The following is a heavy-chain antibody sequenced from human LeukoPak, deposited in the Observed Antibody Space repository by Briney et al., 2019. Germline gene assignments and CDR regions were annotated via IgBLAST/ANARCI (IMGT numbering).Heavy chain of an antibody. Sequence: SQTLSLTCAISGDSVSSKNGAWNWIRQSPSRGLEWLGRTYYRSKWYNDYAVSVQGRITNNPDTSKNQFSLQLNSVTPEDTAVYYCARDLGTSGWYTFDYWGQGTLVTVSS. D-gene: IGHD6-19*01. V-gene: IGHV6-1*01. CDR1: GDSVSSKNGA. CDR2: TYYRSKWYN. CDR3: ARDLGTSGWYTFDY. J-gene: IGHJ4*02.